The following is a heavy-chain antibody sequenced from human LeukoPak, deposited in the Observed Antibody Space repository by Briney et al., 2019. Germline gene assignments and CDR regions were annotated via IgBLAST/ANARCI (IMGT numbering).Heavy chain of an antibody. D-gene: IGHD3-10*01. CDR3: ARDGAYRMVRGVKPSYEKPDYNWFDP. V-gene: IGHV4-59*01. CDR1: GGSISSYY. Sequence: SETLSLTCTVSGGSISSYYWSWIRQPPGKGLEWIGYIYYSGSTNYNPSLKSRVTISVDTSKNQFSLKLSSVTAADTAVYYCARDGAYRMVRGVKPSYEKPDYNWFDPWGQGTLVTVSS. J-gene: IGHJ5*02. CDR2: IYYSGST.